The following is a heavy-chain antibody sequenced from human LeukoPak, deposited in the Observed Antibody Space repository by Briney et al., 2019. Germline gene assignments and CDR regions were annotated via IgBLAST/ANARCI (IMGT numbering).Heavy chain of an antibody. CDR1: GFTFSNYA. V-gene: IGHV3-30-3*01. D-gene: IGHD6-13*01. CDR2: ISYDGSNK. CDR3: ARSPAPTRSSWLYLDY. J-gene: IGHJ4*02. Sequence: GGSLRLPCAASGFTFSNYAMQWVRQAPGKGLEWVAVISYDGSNKYYGDSVKGRFTISRDDSKNTLNLQMNSLRADDSAVYYCARSPAPTRSSWLYLDYWGQGTQVTVSS.